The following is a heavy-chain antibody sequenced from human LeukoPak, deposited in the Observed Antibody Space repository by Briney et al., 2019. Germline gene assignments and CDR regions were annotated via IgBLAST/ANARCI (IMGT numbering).Heavy chain of an antibody. CDR3: ARDSGAAANYDSSGYYSFDY. Sequence: AASVKVSCKASGGTFSSYAISWVRQAPGQGLEWMGGIIPIFGTANYAQKFQGRVTITADESTSTAYMELSSLRSEDTAVYYCARDSGAAANYDSSGYYSFDYWGQGTLVTVSS. CDR2: IIPIFGTA. V-gene: IGHV1-69*13. D-gene: IGHD3-22*01. J-gene: IGHJ4*02. CDR1: GGTFSSYA.